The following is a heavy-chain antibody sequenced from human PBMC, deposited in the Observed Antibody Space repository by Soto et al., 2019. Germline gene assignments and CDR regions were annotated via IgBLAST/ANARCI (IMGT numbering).Heavy chain of an antibody. CDR1: GFTFSDYY. D-gene: IGHD6-13*01. V-gene: IGHV3-11*01. CDR3: ARDIAAAAGNFDY. CDR2: ISSSGSTI. J-gene: IGHJ4*02. Sequence: GESLRLSCAASGFTFSDYYMSWIRQAPGKGLEWVSYISSSGSTIYYADSVKGRFTISRDNAKNSLYLQMNSLRAEDTAVHYCARDIAAAAGNFDYWGQGTLVTVSS.